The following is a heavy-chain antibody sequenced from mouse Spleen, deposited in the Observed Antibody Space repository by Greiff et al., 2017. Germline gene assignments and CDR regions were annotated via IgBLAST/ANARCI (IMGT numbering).Heavy chain of an antibody. CDR2: IDPSDSYT. Sequence: VQLQQPGAELVMPGASVKLSCKASGYTFTSYWMHWVKQRPGQGLEWIGEIDPSDSYTNYNQKFKGKATLTVDKSSSTAYMQLSSLTSEDSAVYYCANSFAYWGQGTLVTVSA. CDR3: ANSFAY. V-gene: IGHV1-69*01. CDR1: GYTFTSYW. J-gene: IGHJ3*01.